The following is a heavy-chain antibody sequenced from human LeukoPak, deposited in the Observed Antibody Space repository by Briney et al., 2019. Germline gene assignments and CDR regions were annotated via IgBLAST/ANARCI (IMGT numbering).Heavy chain of an antibody. J-gene: IGHJ4*02. D-gene: IGHD1-26*01. Sequence: KPGGSLRLSCAASGXTFSNAWMSWVRQAPGKGLEWVARIKSKTDGGTTDYAAPVKGRFTISRDDSKNTLYLQMNSLKTEDTAVYYCTTVPRPEWEFETFDYWGQGTLVTVSS. V-gene: IGHV3-15*01. CDR1: GXTFSNAW. CDR3: TTVPRPEWEFETFDY. CDR2: IKSKTDGGTT.